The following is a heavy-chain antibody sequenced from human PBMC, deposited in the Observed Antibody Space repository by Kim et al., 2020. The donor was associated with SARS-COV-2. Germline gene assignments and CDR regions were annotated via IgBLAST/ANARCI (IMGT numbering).Heavy chain of an antibody. CDR2: ISWNSDDI. V-gene: IGHV3-9*01. CDR3: TKGYCTGGYCRNAFDI. Sequence: GGSLRLSCAASGFTFDDYAMHWVRQAPGKGLEWVSGISWNSDDIGYADSVKGRFTISRDNAQNSLYLQMNSLRAEDTALYYCTKGYCTGGYCRNAFDIWGQGTMVTVSS. CDR1: GFTFDDYA. D-gene: IGHD2-8*02. J-gene: IGHJ3*02.